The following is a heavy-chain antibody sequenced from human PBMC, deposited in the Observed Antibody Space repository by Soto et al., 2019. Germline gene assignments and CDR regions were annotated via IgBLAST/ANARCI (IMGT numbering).Heavy chain of an antibody. CDR1: GGTFSSYA. CDR3: ARTLLYCSGGSCYSVLPYYYGMDV. CDR2: IIPIFGTA. D-gene: IGHD2-15*01. V-gene: IGHV1-69*01. J-gene: IGHJ6*02. Sequence: QVQLVQSGAEVKKPGSSVKVSCKASGGTFSSYAISWVRQAPGQGLEWMGGIIPIFGTANYAQKFQGRVTITADESTSTAYMELSSLRSEDTAVYYCARTLLYCSGGSCYSVLPYYYGMDVWGQGTTVTVSS.